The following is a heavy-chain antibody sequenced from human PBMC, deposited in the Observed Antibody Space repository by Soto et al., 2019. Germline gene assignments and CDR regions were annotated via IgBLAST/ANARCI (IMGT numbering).Heavy chain of an antibody. CDR3: AHVLVVVANYGMDV. CDR2: IYWDDDK. V-gene: IGHV2-5*02. Sequence: QITLKESGPTLVKPTQTLTLTCTFSGFSLSTSGVGVGWIRQPPGKALEWLALIYWDDDKRYSPSLTSRPTITKETSKNQVVLTMTNMDPVDTATYYCAHVLVVVANYGMDVWGQGTTVTVSS. J-gene: IGHJ6*02. D-gene: IGHD2-15*01. CDR1: GFSLSTSGVG.